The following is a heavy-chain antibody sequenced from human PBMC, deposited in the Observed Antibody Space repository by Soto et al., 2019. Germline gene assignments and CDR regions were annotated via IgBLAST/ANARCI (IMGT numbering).Heavy chain of an antibody. CDR1: GFTFSSYA. J-gene: IGHJ4*02. V-gene: IGHV3-30-3*01. Sequence: PGGSLRLSCAASGFTFSSYAMHWVRQAPGKGLEWVAVISYDGSNKYYAETVKGRFTISRDNSKNTLYLQMNSLRAEDTAVYYCARHKRDLRFLEWSYYFDYWGQGT. D-gene: IGHD3-3*01. CDR2: ISYDGSNK. CDR3: ARHKRDLRFLEWSYYFDY.